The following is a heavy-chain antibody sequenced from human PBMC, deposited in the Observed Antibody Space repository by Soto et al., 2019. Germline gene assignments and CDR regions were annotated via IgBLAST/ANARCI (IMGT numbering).Heavy chain of an antibody. CDR2: IYNSGST. CDR1: VGSFSNYY. V-gene: IGHV4-59*01. Sequence: SETLSLTGTVSVGSFSNYYWSWLRQPPGKGLEWIGYIYNSGSTNYNPSLKSRVTISVDTSKNQFSLKLSSVTAADTAVYYCARRLFYDILTGYYRGDGMDVWGQGTTVTVSS. CDR3: ARRLFYDILTGYYRGDGMDV. J-gene: IGHJ6*02. D-gene: IGHD3-9*01.